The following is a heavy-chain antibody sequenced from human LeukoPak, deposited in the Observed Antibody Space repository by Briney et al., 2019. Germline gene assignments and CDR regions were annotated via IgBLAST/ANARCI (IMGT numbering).Heavy chain of an antibody. J-gene: IGHJ4*02. CDR2: INDYGSET. Sequence: GGSLRLSCAASGFTFSYFWMHWVRRAPGKGLEWVSRINDYGSETVYADSVKGRFTIYRDNAKNTLYLQMNSLRAEDTAVYYCAKRSCSSTSCYIDYWGQGTLVTVSS. D-gene: IGHD2-2*01. V-gene: IGHV3-74*01. CDR3: AKRSCSSTSCYIDY. CDR1: GFTFSYFW.